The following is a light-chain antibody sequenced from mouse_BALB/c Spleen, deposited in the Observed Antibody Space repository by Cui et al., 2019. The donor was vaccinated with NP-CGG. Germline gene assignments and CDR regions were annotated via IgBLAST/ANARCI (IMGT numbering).Light chain of an antibody. CDR3: ALWYSNHWV. CDR1: TGGVTTSNY. CDR2: GTK. J-gene: IGLJ1*01. Sequence: GAVPLESALTKSPGETVTLTCRSSTGGVTTSNYANWVQEKPDHLFTGLIGGTKNRVPGVPARFSGSLIGDKAALTITGAQTEDEAIYFCALWYSNHWVFGGGTKLTVL. V-gene: IGLV1*01.